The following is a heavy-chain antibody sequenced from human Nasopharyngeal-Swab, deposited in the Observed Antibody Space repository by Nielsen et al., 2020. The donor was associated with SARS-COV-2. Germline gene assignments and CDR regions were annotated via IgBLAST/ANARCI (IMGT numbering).Heavy chain of an antibody. CDR3: AWLGVVSYYYMDV. Sequence: GESLKISCAASGFTFSDYYMSWISQAPGKGLEWVSYISSSGSTIYYADSVKGRFTISRDNAKNSLYLQMNSLRAEDTAVYYCAWLGVVSYYYMDVWGKGTTVTVSS. CDR1: GFTFSDYY. D-gene: IGHD3-10*01. V-gene: IGHV3-11*04. J-gene: IGHJ6*03. CDR2: ISSSGSTI.